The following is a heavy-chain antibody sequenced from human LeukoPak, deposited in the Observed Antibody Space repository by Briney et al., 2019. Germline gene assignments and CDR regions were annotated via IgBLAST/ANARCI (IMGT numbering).Heavy chain of an antibody. CDR2: INPNSGGT. CDR1: GYTFTDSY. CDR3: ARGAYYYDSSGYYYFDY. Sequence: ASVKVSCKASGYTFTDSYMHWVRQAPGQGLEWMGWINPNSGGTNYAQKFQGRVTMTRDTSISTAYMELSRLRSDDTAVYYCARGAYYYDSSGYYYFDYWGQGTLVTVSS. D-gene: IGHD3-22*01. V-gene: IGHV1-2*02. J-gene: IGHJ4*02.